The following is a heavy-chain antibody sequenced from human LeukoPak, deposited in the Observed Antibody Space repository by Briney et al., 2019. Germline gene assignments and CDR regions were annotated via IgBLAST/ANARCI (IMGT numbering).Heavy chain of an antibody. J-gene: IGHJ3*02. CDR1: GFTFSSYS. Sequence: PGGSLRPSCAASGFTFSSYSMNWVRQAPGKGLEWVSSISSSSSYIYYADSVKGRFTISRDNAKNSLYLQMNSLRAEDTAVYYCARDAGGAFDIWGQGTMVTVSS. CDR2: ISSSSSYI. V-gene: IGHV3-21*01. CDR3: ARDAGGAFDI.